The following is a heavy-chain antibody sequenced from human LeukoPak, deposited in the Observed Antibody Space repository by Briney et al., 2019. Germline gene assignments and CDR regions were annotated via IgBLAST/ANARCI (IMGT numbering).Heavy chain of an antibody. J-gene: IGHJ4*02. CDR1: GFTFSSHS. D-gene: IGHD3-22*01. V-gene: IGHV3-48*01. CDR3: ARGAYYYED. CDR2: ISSSSSTI. Sequence: GGSLRLSCAASGFTFSSHSMNWVRQAPGKGLKWVSYISSSSSTIYYADSVKGRFTISRDNAKNSLYLQMNSLRAEDTAVYYCARGAYYYEDWGQGTLVTVSS.